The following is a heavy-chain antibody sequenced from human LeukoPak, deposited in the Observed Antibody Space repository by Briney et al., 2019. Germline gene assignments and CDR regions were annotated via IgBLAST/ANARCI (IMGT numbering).Heavy chain of an antibody. CDR1: GFTFSSYS. Sequence: PGGSLRLSCAASGFTFSSYSMNWVRQAPGKGLGWVSYISSSSSTIYYADSVKGRFTISRDNAKNSLYLQMNSLRDEDTAVYYCARDEDRGIVVVPAAMDYWGQGTLVTVSS. D-gene: IGHD2-2*01. CDR2: ISSSSSTI. CDR3: ARDEDRGIVVVPAAMDY. J-gene: IGHJ4*02. V-gene: IGHV3-48*02.